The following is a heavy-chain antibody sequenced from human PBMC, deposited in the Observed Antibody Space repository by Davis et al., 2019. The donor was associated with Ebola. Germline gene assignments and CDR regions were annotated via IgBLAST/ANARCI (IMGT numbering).Heavy chain of an antibody. J-gene: IGHJ4*02. CDR3: AKDLLYWWCMEVDY. CDR1: GFTFSSYA. V-gene: IGHV3-23*01. Sequence: PGGSLRLSCVASGFTFSSYAMSWVRQAPGKGLEWVSAISGSGGSTYYADSVKGRFTISRDNSKNTLYLQMNSLRAEDTAVYYCAKDLLYWWCMEVDYWGQGTLVTVSS. D-gene: IGHD2-8*02. CDR2: ISGSGGST.